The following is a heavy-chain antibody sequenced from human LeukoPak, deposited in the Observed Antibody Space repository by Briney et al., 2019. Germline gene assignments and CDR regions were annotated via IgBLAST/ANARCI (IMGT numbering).Heavy chain of an antibody. CDR2: INHSGST. Sequence: SETLSLTCAVYGGSFSGYYWSWIRQPPGKGLEWIGEINHSGSTNYNPSLKSRVTISVDTSKNQFSLKLSSMTAADTAVYYCARDVGIAVSGLDDAFDIWGQGTMVTVSS. D-gene: IGHD6-19*01. J-gene: IGHJ3*02. V-gene: IGHV4-34*01. CDR3: ARDVGIAVSGLDDAFDI. CDR1: GGSFSGYY.